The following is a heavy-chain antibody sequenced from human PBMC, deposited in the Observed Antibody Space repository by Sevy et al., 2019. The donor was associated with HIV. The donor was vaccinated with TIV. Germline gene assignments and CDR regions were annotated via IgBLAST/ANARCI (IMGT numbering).Heavy chain of an antibody. CDR1: GYTFTSYY. V-gene: IGHV1-46*01. J-gene: IGHJ3*02. CDR2: INPSGGST. Sequence: ASVKVSCKASGYTFTSYYMHWVRQAPGQGLEWMGIINPSGGSTSYAQKFQGRVTMTRDTSTSTVYMELSSLRSEDTAVYYCARGHTLTYYYDSSGHDAFDIWGQGTMVTVSS. CDR3: ARGHTLTYYYDSSGHDAFDI. D-gene: IGHD3-22*01.